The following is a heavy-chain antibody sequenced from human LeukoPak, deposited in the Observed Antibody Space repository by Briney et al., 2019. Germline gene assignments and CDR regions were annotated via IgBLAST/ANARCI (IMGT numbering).Heavy chain of an antibody. D-gene: IGHD1-7*01. J-gene: IGHJ5*02. CDR2: INPNSGGT. CDR1: GYTFTGYY. V-gene: IGHV1-2*02. CDR3: ARGGNGITGTTWSP. Sequence: ASVKVSCKASGYTFTGYYMHWVRQAPGQGLEWMGWINPNSGGTNYAQKFQGRVTMTRDASISAAYMELSRLRSDDTALYYCARGGNGITGTTWSPWGQGTLVTVSS.